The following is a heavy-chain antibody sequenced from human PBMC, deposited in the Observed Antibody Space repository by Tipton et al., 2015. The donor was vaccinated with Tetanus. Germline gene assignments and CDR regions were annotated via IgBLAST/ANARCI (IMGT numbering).Heavy chain of an antibody. J-gene: IGHJ4*02. Sequence: TLSLTCSVSGASLSSGDYFWSWLRQSPGGGLEWIGYINSLGSTWYNPSLKSRVTISVDTSKNQFSLRLSSVTAADTAVYFCARHPPPYYYGSGSYLDYWGQGTPVTVSS. V-gene: IGHV4-30-4*01. CDR3: ARHPPPYYYGSGSYLDY. CDR2: INSLGST. D-gene: IGHD3-10*01. CDR1: GASLSSGDYF.